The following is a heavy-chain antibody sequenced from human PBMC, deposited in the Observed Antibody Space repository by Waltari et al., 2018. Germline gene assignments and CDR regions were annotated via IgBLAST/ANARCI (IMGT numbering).Heavy chain of an antibody. CDR3: AREDYGSGSAYYGMDV. J-gene: IGHJ6*02. CDR1: GRTFSSYA. CDR2: IIPIFGTA. V-gene: IGHV1-69*01. Sequence: QVQLVQSVAEVKKPGSSVKVSCKASGRTFSSYAISWLRQAPGQGLEWMGWIIPIFGTAKYAQKFQGRVTITADESTSTAYMGRSSLRSENTAVYYCAREDYGSGSAYYGMDVWGQGTTVTVSS. D-gene: IGHD3-10*01.